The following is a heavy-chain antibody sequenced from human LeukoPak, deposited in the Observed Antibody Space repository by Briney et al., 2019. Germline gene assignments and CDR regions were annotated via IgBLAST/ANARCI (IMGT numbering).Heavy chain of an antibody. V-gene: IGHV3-23*01. J-gene: IGHJ5*02. Sequence: GGSLRLSCTASGFTFSSYAMSWVRQAPGKGLEWVSAISGSGGSTYYADSVKGRFTISRDNSKNTLYLQMNSLRAEDTAVYYCAEASLGYCSSTSCRGRWFDPWGQGTLVTVSS. CDR2: ISGSGGST. CDR3: AEASLGYCSSTSCRGRWFDP. CDR1: GFTFSSYA. D-gene: IGHD2-2*01.